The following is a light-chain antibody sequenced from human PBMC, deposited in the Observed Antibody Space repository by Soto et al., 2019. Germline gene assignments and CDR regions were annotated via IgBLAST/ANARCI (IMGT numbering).Light chain of an antibody. Sequence: EIVMTQSPATLSVSPGERATLSCRASQSVSSNLAWYQQKPGQAPSLLIYDASSRATGIPARSSGSGSGTEFTLTISSLQSEDFAVYYCQQYNNWPLLTFGGGTKVEIK. V-gene: IGKV3D-15*01. CDR1: QSVSSN. J-gene: IGKJ4*01. CDR3: QQYNNWPLLT. CDR2: DAS.